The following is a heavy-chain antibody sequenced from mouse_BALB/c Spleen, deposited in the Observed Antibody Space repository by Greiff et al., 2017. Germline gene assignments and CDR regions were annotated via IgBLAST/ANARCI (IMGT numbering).Heavy chain of an antibody. CDR2: INPSNGGT. V-gene: IGHV1S81*02. Sequence: QVQLQQPGAELVKPGASVKLSCKASGYTFTSYYMYWVKQRPGQGLEWIGGINPSNGGTNFNEKFKSKATLTVDKSSSTAYMKLSSLTSEDSAVYYCTREPYYYGSSYYAMDYWGQGTSVTVSS. CDR3: TREPYYYGSSYYAMDY. J-gene: IGHJ4*01. CDR1: GYTFTSYY. D-gene: IGHD1-1*01.